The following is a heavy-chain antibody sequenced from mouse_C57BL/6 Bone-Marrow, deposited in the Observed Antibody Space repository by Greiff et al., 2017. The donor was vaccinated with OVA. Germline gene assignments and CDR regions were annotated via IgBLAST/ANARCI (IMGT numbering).Heavy chain of an antibody. D-gene: IGHD1-1*01. V-gene: IGHV1-26*01. CDR3: ARSDGDYGSSYYWYFDV. Sequence: VQLQQSGPELVKPGASVKISCKASGYTFTDYYMNWVKQSHGKSLEWIGDINPNNGGTSYNQKFKGKATLTVDKSSSTAYMELRSLTSEDSAVYYCARSDGDYGSSYYWYFDVWGTGTTVTVSS. J-gene: IGHJ1*03. CDR2: INPNNGGT. CDR1: GYTFTDYY.